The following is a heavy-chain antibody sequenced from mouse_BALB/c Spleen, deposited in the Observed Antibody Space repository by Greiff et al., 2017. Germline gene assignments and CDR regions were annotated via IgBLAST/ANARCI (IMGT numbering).Heavy chain of an antibody. V-gene: IGHV1S137*01. D-gene: IGHD4-1*01. CDR1: GYTFTDYA. CDR2: ISTYYGDA. J-gene: IGHJ1*01. Sequence: QVQLQQSGAELVRPGVSVKISCKGSGYTFTDYAMHWVKQSHAKSLEWIGVISTYYGDASYNQKFKGKATMTVDKSSSTAYMELARLTSEDSAIYYCARRELTGTRGDFDVWGAGTTVTVSS. CDR3: ARRELTGTRGDFDV.